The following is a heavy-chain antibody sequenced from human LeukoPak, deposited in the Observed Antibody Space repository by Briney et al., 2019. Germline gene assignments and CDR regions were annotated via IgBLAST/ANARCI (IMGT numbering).Heavy chain of an antibody. V-gene: IGHV3-74*01. CDR1: GFTFSSYW. Sequence: GGSLRLSCAASGFTFSSYWMHWVRQAPGKGLVWVSRINTDGSSTSYADSVKGRFTISRDNAKNTLYLQMSSLRAEDTAVYYCAKAERYFDWFDAFDIWGQGTVVTVSS. D-gene: IGHD3-9*01. J-gene: IGHJ3*02. CDR3: AKAERYFDWFDAFDI. CDR2: INTDGSST.